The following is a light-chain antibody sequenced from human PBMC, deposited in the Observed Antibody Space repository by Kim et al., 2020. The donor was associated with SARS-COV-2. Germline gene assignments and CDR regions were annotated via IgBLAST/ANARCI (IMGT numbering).Light chain of an antibody. J-gene: IGLJ2*01. Sequence: PGGTVTLTCGSSTGSFTSGHFPYGFQQKPGQAPTTLIYDTNNKLSWTPARFSGSLLGGKAALTLSGAQPEDEADYYCLLDYNTIRVFGGGTQLTVL. CDR2: DTN. CDR1: TGSFTSGHF. CDR3: LLDYNTIRV. V-gene: IGLV7-46*01.